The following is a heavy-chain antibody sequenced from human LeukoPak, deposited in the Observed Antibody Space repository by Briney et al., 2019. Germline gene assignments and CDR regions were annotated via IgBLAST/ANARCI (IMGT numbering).Heavy chain of an antibody. J-gene: IGHJ6*03. V-gene: IGHV4-38-2*01. D-gene: IGHD6-6*01. CDR2: IYHSGST. CDR1: GYSISSGYY. CDR3: ARSIAARPGYYYYYMDV. Sequence: SETLSLTCAVSGYSISSGYYWGWIRQPPGKGLEWIGSIYHSGSTYYNPSLKSRVTISVDTSKNRFSLKLSSVTAADTAVYYCARSIAARPGYYYYYMDVWGKGTTVTVSS.